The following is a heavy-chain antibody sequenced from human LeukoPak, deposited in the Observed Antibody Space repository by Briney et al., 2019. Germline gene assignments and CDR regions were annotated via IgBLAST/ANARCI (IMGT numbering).Heavy chain of an antibody. J-gene: IGHJ4*02. V-gene: IGHV3-30*02. Sequence: PGGSLRLSCAASGFTFNNYGMHWVRQAPGKGLEWVAFIRYNGNNQYYADSVKGRFTISRDNSKNTLYLQMNSLKGDDTAVYYCAKVAKYYYGPETYYFFEQWGQGTLVTASS. CDR3: AKVAKYYYGPETYYFFEQ. D-gene: IGHD3-10*01. CDR2: IRYNGNNQ. CDR1: GFTFNNYG.